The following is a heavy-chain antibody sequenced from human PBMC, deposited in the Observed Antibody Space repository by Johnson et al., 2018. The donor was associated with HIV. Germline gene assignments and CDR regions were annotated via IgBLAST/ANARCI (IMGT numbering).Heavy chain of an antibody. J-gene: IGHJ3*02. CDR1: GFTVSSNY. V-gene: IGHV3-30*02. D-gene: IGHD3-10*01. CDR3: ATEGYGSGTYGAFDI. Sequence: QVQLVESGGGVVQPGGSLRLSCAASGFTVSSNYMSWVRQAPGKGLEWVAFIRYDGSRKHYADSVKGRFTISRDNSKNTMYLQMNSLRAEDTAVYYCATEGYGSGTYGAFDIWGQGTKVTVSS. CDR2: IRYDGSRK.